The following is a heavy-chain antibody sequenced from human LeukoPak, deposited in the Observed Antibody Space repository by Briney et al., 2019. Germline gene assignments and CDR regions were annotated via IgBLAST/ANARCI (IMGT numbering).Heavy chain of an antibody. CDR1: GGSISSYY. CDR2: IYYSGRT. Sequence: SETLSFTCTGSGGSISSYYWSWIRQPPGKGLEWIGYIYYSGRTKYNPSLKSRVTISVDTSKNQFSLKLSSVTAADTAVYYCARHTYDLGYFQHWGQGTLVTVSS. J-gene: IGHJ1*01. V-gene: IGHV4-59*08. D-gene: IGHD3-22*01. CDR3: ARHTYDLGYFQH.